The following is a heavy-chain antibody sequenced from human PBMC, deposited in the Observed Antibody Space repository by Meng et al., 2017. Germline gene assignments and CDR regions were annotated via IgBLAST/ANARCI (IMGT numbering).Heavy chain of an antibody. Sequence: SVKVSCKASGGTFSSYAISCVRQAPGQGLEWMGGIIPIFGTANYAQKFQGRVTITADKSTSTAYMELSSLRSEDTAVYYCASGSSSLDNWFDPWGQGTLVTVSS. CDR1: GGTFSSYA. CDR2: IIPIFGTA. V-gene: IGHV1-69*06. D-gene: IGHD6-13*01. CDR3: ASGSSSLDNWFDP. J-gene: IGHJ5*02.